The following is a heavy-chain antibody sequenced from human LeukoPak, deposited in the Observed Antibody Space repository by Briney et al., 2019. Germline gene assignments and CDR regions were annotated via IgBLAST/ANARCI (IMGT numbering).Heavy chain of an antibody. Sequence: SETLSLTCAVYGGSFSGYYWSWIRQPPGKGLEWIGEINHSGSTNHNPSLKSRVTISVDTSKNQFSLKLSSVTAADTAVYYCAREAGYGGNYWFDPWGQGTLVTVSS. J-gene: IGHJ5*02. CDR2: INHSGST. CDR3: AREAGYGGNYWFDP. D-gene: IGHD4-23*01. V-gene: IGHV4-34*01. CDR1: GGSFSGYY.